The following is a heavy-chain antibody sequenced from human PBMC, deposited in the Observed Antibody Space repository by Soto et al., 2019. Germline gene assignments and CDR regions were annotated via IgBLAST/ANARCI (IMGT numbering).Heavy chain of an antibody. D-gene: IGHD7-27*01. CDR1: GATFSDFD. V-gene: IGHV3-11*01. J-gene: IGHJ6*04. CDR2: ISSGGSDT. Sequence: SLRLSGAASGATFSDFDMSWIRQAKGKGLEWVSYISSGGSDTYYADSVKGRFTISRDNAKNSLFLQMNNLRPEDTAVYYCARPNGVSTHYYIGMDLWGKGTTVTVSS. CDR3: ARPNGVSTHYYIGMDL.